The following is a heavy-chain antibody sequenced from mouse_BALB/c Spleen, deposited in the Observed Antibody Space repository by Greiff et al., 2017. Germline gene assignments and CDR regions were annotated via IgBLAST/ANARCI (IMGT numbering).Heavy chain of an antibody. CDR1: GYAFTNYL. V-gene: IGHV1-54*03. CDR3: ARRYDYGDYFDY. D-gene: IGHD2-4*01. J-gene: IGHJ2*01. Sequence: VQLQQSGAELVRPGTSVKVSCKASGYAFTNYLIEWVKQRPGQGLEWIGVINPGSGGTNYNEKFKGKATLTADKSSSTAYMQLSSLTSDDSAVYFCARRYDYGDYFDYWGQGTTLTVSS. CDR2: INPGSGGT.